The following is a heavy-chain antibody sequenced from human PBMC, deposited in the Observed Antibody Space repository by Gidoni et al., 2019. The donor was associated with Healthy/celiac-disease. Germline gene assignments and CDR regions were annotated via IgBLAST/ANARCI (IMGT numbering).Heavy chain of an antibody. CDR1: GGTFSSYA. D-gene: IGHD2-2*02. Sequence: QVQLVQSGAEVKKPGSSVKVSCKASGGTFSSYAISWVRQAPGQGLEWMGGIIPIFGTANYAQKFQGRVTITADESTSTAYMELSSLRSEDTAVYYCARGVPAAIRGGYYYYMDVWGKGTTVTVSS. CDR2: IIPIFGTA. J-gene: IGHJ6*03. V-gene: IGHV1-69*01. CDR3: ARGVPAAIRGGYYYYMDV.